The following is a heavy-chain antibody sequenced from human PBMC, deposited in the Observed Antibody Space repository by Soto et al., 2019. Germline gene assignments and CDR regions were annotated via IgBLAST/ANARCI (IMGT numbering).Heavy chain of an antibody. CDR1: GFRFSDYV. Sequence: VGSLRLSCAVSGFRFSDYVMQWVRQAPGKGLEWVSSISATGTYIFYADSVKGRFTISRDNAQNSVHLQMNSLRAEDTAVYYCARDWGADAYNPDYWGRGMLVTVSS. V-gene: IGHV3-21*01. CDR3: ARDWGADAYNPDY. CDR2: ISATGTYI. J-gene: IGHJ4*02. D-gene: IGHD3-16*01.